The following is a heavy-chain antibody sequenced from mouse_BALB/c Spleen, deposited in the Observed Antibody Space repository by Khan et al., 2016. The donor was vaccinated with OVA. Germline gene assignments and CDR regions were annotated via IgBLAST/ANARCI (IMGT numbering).Heavy chain of an antibody. CDR3: ARNELDYYCTMDY. J-gene: IGHJ4*01. CDR2: INSNGGST. V-gene: IGHV5-6-2*01. D-gene: IGHD4-1*01. CDR1: GFTFSNYY. Sequence: EVMLVESGGGLVKLGGSLKLSCAASGFTFSNYYMSWVRQTPEKRLELVAAINSNGGSTYSPDTVKGRFTISRETATNTPYLQMSSLKADDTAVYYCARNELDYYCTMDYWGQGTSVTVSS.